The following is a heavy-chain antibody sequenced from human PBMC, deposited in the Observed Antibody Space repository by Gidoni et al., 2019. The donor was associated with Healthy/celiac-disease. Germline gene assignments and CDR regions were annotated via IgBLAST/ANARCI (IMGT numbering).Heavy chain of an antibody. Sequence: EVQLVESGVGLVKPGGSLRLSCAASGFTFNNHWMTWVRQAPGKGVEWVGRIKSKTDGGTTDYAAHVKGRFTISRDDSKNTLYLQMNSLKTEDTAVYYCTTDGGYGDPPKNYYYYGMDVWGQGTTVTVSS. D-gene: IGHD4-17*01. J-gene: IGHJ6*02. CDR2: IKSKTDGGTT. CDR1: GFTFNNHW. CDR3: TTDGGYGDPPKNYYYYGMDV. V-gene: IGHV3-15*01.